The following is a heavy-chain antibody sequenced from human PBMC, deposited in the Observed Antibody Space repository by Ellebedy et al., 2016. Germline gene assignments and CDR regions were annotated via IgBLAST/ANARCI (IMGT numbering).Heavy chain of an antibody. J-gene: IGHJ4*02. CDR3: ARGNTIPGPEPLDY. Sequence: GGSLRLSCVVSGFSVSSNYLSWVRQAPGKGLEWVSVIYAGGSTFYADSVKGRFTISRDNSKNTLYLQMNRLRAEDTAMYYYARGNTIPGPEPLDYWGQGTLITVSS. CDR1: GFSVSSNY. V-gene: IGHV3-66*01. D-gene: IGHD1-14*01. CDR2: IYAGGST.